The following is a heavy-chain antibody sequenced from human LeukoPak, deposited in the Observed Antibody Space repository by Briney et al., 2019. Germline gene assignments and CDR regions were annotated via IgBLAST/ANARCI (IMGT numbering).Heavy chain of an antibody. CDR1: GFTFSTYG. CDR2: ISGSVGGT. J-gene: IGHJ4*02. Sequence: GGSLRLSCAASGFTFSTYGMSWVRQAPGKGLEWVSHISGSVGGTYYANSVKGRFTFSRDNSKNTLYLQMNSLRAEDTAVYYCAKSRGYYIFDYWGQGTLVTVSS. V-gene: IGHV3-23*01. CDR3: AKSRGYYIFDY. D-gene: IGHD1-26*01.